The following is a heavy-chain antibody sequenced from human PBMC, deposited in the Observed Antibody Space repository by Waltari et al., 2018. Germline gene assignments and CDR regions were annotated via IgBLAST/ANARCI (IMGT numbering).Heavy chain of an antibody. CDR3: GRIAFGDDGGYFQH. V-gene: IGHV4-39*01. J-gene: IGHJ1*01. CDR2: MQYRGST. Sequence: QLQLQESGPGLVKPSETLSLTCTVSGGDISSNYNWAWIRQPPGKGLEWMGNMQYRGSTFYNPSLKSRVTISLDTWSNQFSLRLSSVGVADTAVYFCGRIAFGDDGGYFQHWGQGTLVTVSS. CDR1: GGDISSNYN. D-gene: IGHD4-17*01.